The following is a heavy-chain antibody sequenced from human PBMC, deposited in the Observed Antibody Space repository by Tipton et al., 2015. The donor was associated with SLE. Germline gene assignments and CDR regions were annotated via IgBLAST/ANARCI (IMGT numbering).Heavy chain of an antibody. V-gene: IGHV4-38-2*02. CDR3: ASQAGYCSGGSCPYYFDY. Sequence: TLSLTCTVSGYSISSGYYWGWIRQPPGKGLEWIGSIYHSGSTYYNPSLKSRVTISVDTSKNQFSLKLSSVTAADTAVYYWASQAGYCSGGSCPYYFDYWGQGTLVTVSS. D-gene: IGHD2-15*01. CDR2: IYHSGST. CDR1: GYSISSGYY. J-gene: IGHJ4*02.